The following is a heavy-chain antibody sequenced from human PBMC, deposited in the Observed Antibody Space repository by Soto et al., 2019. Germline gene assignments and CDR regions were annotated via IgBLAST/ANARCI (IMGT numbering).Heavy chain of an antibody. CDR1: GGSFSGYY. D-gene: IGHD5-18*01. CDR3: ARSPHDSYGDRYFDY. Sequence: SETLSLTCAVYGGSFSGYYWSWIRQPPGKGLEWIGEINHSGSTNYNPSLKSRVTISVDTSKNQFSLKLSSVTAADTAVYYCARSPHDSYGDRYFDYWGQGTLVTVSS. J-gene: IGHJ4*02. V-gene: IGHV4-34*01. CDR2: INHSGST.